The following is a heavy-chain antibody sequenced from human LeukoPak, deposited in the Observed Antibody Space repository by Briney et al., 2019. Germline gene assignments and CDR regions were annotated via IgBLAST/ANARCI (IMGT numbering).Heavy chain of an antibody. V-gene: IGHV4-31*03. Sequence: KASQTLSLTCTVSGRSISSGGYYWSWIRQHPGKGLEWIGYIYYSGSTYYNPSLKSRVTISVDTSKNQFSLKLSSVTAADTAVYYCARDYGDYAAFDIWGQGTMVTVSS. CDR3: ARDYGDYAAFDI. CDR2: IYYSGST. CDR1: GRSISSGGYY. D-gene: IGHD4-17*01. J-gene: IGHJ3*02.